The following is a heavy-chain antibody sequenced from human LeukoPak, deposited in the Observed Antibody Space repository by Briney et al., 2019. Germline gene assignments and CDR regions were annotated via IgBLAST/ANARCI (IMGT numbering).Heavy chain of an antibody. V-gene: IGHV4-39*01. CDR1: GGSISSSSYY. CDR3: ARIPPSYDSSGYRDY. CDR2: IYYSGST. Sequence: SETLSLTCTVSGGSISSSSYYWGWIRQPPGKGLEWIGSIYYSGSTYYNPSLKSRVTISVDTSKNQFSLKLSSVTAADTAVYYCARIPPSYDSSGYRDYWGQGTLVTVSS. J-gene: IGHJ4*02. D-gene: IGHD3-22*01.